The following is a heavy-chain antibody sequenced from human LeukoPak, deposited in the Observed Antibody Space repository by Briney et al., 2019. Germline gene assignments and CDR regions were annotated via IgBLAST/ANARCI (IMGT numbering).Heavy chain of an antibody. J-gene: IGHJ4*02. CDR1: GFTVSSNY. V-gene: IGHV3-53*01. Sequence: GGSLRLSCAASGFTVSSNYMSWVRQAPGKGLEWVSVIYSGGSTYYADSVKGRFTISRDNSKNTLYLQMNSLRAEDTAVYYCARDRVGAGNDYWGQGTLVTVSS. CDR3: ARDRVGAGNDY. CDR2: IYSGGST. D-gene: IGHD1-26*01.